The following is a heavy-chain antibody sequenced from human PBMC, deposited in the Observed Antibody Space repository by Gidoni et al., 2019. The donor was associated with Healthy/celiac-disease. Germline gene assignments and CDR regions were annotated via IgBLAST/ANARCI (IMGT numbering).Heavy chain of an antibody. V-gene: IGHV1-8*01. CDR3: ARDKVAAAADAFDI. CDR2: MNPNSGNT. Sequence: QVRRGQSGAAGKKRGASVQVYCQASGYTLPNYDINWVRQATGQGLEWIGWMNPNSGNTGYAQKFQGRVTMTRNISISTSYMVLSSLRAEYTAVYYCARDKVAAAADAFDIWGQGTMVTVSS. J-gene: IGHJ3*02. D-gene: IGHD2-2*01. CDR1: GYTLPNYD.